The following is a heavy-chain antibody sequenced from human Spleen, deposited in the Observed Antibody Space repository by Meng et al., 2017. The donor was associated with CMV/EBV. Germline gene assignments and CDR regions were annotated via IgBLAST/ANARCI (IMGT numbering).Heavy chain of an antibody. CDR3: ARGRGYCSGGSCYSYYYGMDV. CDR2: IYTSEST. V-gene: IGHV4-4*07. D-gene: IGHD2-15*01. CDR1: GGSISTYY. J-gene: IGHJ6*02. Sequence: SETLSLTCTVSGGSISTYYWSWIRQPAGKGLEWIGRIYTSESTNHHPSLKSRVTMSVDTSKNQFSLTVTSMTAADTAVYYCARGRGYCSGGSCYSYYYGMDVWGQGTTVTVSS.